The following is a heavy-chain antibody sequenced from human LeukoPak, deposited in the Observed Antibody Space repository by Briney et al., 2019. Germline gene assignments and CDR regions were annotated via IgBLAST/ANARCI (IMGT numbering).Heavy chain of an antibody. Sequence: GRSLRLSCAASGFTFSSYGMHWVRQAPGKGLEWVAVIWYDGSNKYYADSVKGRFTISRDNSKNTLYLQMNSLRAEDTAVYYCAGDRATSYFDYWGQGALVTISS. J-gene: IGHJ4*02. CDR2: IWYDGSNK. CDR3: AGDRATSYFDY. V-gene: IGHV3-33*01. D-gene: IGHD1-26*01. CDR1: GFTFSSYG.